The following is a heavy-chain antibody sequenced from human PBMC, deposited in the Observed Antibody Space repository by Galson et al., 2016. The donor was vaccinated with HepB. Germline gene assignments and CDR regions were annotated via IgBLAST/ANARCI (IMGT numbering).Heavy chain of an antibody. J-gene: IGHJ6*03. CDR3: ARAYYPHYYYMDV. CDR2: LNSDASST. V-gene: IGHV3-74*01. CDR1: GFTFSSYW. Sequence: SLRLSCAASGFTFSSYWMYWVRQVPGKGLVWVSLLNSDASSTNYADSVEGRFIISRDNDKNTLYLQINSLRAEDTAVYYCARAYYPHYYYMDVWGKGTTGTVSS. D-gene: IGHD3-10*01.